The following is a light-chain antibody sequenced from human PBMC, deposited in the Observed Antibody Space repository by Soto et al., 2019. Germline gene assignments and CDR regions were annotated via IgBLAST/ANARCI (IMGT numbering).Light chain of an antibody. CDR2: DTF. CDR3: QQRDNWPWT. Sequence: EIVLTQSPATLSLSPGQRPTLSCRASQSVGSYLAWYQQKPGQAPRLLIYDTFNRATAISARFSGSGSGTDFTLTISSLEPEDSALYYCQQRDNWPWTFGQGTKVEI. J-gene: IGKJ1*01. CDR1: QSVGSY. V-gene: IGKV3-11*01.